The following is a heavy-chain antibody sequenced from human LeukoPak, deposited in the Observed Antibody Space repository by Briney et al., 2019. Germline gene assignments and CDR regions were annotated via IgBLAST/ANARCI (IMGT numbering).Heavy chain of an antibody. CDR3: ARDLNWETY. CDR1: GFTFSSYE. CDR2: ISSSGSTI. V-gene: IGHV3-48*03. D-gene: IGHD7-27*01. Sequence: GGSLRLSCAASGFTFSSYEMNWVRQAPGKGLEWVSYISSSGSTIYYADSVKGRFTISRDNAKNSLHLQMNSLRAEDTAVYYCARDLNWETYWGQGTLVSVSS. J-gene: IGHJ4*02.